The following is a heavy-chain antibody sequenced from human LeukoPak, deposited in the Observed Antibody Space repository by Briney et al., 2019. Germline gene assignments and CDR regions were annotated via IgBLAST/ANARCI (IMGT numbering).Heavy chain of an antibody. V-gene: IGHV4-59*01. Sequence: PSETLSLTCTVSGGSISPYYWSWIRQPPGKGLEWLGYIYYSGSTDYNPSLKSRVAISEDTSKNQFSLKLSSVTAADTAVYYCARSTGSTMFIDYWGQGTLVTVSS. CDR1: GGSISPYY. CDR3: ARSTGSTMFIDY. D-gene: IGHD3-10*02. J-gene: IGHJ4*02. CDR2: IYYSGST.